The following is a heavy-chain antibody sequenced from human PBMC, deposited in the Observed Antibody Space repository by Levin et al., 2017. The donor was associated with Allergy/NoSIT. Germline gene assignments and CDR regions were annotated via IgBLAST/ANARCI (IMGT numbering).Heavy chain of an antibody. CDR1: GGSISRDKHY. Sequence: PSETLSLTCTVSGGSISRDKHYWSWIRQHPGKGLEWIGFISFSGNTNYNPSLKSRVTISRDTSKNQFSLKMSFVTAADTAVYYCAKSLAYWAFDIWGQGTMVTASS. V-gene: IGHV4-31*03. CDR3: AKSLAYWAFDI. CDR2: ISFSGNT. J-gene: IGHJ3*02. D-gene: IGHD2-21*01.